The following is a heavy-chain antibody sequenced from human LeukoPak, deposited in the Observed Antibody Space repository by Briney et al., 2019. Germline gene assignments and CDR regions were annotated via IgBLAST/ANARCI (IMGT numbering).Heavy chain of an antibody. CDR2: ISSSSTI. CDR3: AKSSYYDTSGSYREYYFDY. J-gene: IGHJ4*02. D-gene: IGHD3-22*01. Sequence: GGSLRLSCAASGFTFSSYSMNWVRQAPGKGLEWVSYISSSSTIYYADSVKGRFTISRDNAKNSLYLQMNTLRAEDTALYYCAKSSYYDTSGSYREYYFDYWGQGALVTVSS. V-gene: IGHV3-48*01. CDR1: GFTFSSYS.